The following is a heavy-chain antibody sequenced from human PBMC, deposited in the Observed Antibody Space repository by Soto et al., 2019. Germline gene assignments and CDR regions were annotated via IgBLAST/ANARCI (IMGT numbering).Heavy chain of an antibody. J-gene: IGHJ4*02. CDR2: ISGSGGST. Sequence: GGSLRLSCAAFGFTFSSYAMSWVRQAPGKGLEWVSAISGSGGSTYYADSVKGRFTIFRDNSKNTLYLQMNSLRAEDTAVYYCAKDRFDCTNGVCYPYYFDYWGQGTLVTVSS. V-gene: IGHV3-23*01. CDR3: AKDRFDCTNGVCYPYYFDY. CDR1: GFTFSSYA. D-gene: IGHD2-8*01.